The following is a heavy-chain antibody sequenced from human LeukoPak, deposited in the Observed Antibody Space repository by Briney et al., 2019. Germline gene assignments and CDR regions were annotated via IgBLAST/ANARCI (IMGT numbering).Heavy chain of an antibody. CDR2: IKQDGSET. V-gene: IGHV3-7*03. J-gene: IGHJ4*02. Sequence: PGGSLRLSCAASGFTFSRYWMSWVRQAPRKGLEWVANIKQDGSETYYVDSVKGRFTIFRDNAKNSLYLQMNSLRAEDTAVYYCAKAAYYYDSSQPLNYWGQGTLVTVSS. D-gene: IGHD3-22*01. CDR3: AKAAYYYDSSQPLNY. CDR1: GFTFSRYW.